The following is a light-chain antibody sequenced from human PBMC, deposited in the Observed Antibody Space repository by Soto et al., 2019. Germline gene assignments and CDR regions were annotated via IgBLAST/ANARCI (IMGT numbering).Light chain of an antibody. CDR1: QSISSY. CDR3: QQSYSTPPH. J-gene: IGKJ4*01. CDR2: AAS. V-gene: IGKV1-39*01. Sequence: DIQMTESPSSLSASVGDRVTITCRASQSISSYLNWYQQKPGKAPKLLIYAASSLQSGVPSRFSGSGSGTDFTLTISSLQPEDFATYYCQQSYSTPPHFGGGTKVDTK.